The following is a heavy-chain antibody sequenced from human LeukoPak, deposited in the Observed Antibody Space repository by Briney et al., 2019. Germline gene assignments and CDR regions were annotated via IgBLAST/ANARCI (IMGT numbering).Heavy chain of an antibody. CDR2: INWNSGSI. CDR1: GFIFDDYV. D-gene: IGHD3-10*01. CDR3: TKELLGDAFDL. Sequence: GGSLRLSCAASGFIFDDYVMHWVRQAPGKGLEWVSGINWNSGSIGYADSVKGRFSISRDNAKNSLYLHMNSLRAEDTALYYCTKELLGDAFDLWGQGTMVTVS. V-gene: IGHV3-9*01. J-gene: IGHJ3*01.